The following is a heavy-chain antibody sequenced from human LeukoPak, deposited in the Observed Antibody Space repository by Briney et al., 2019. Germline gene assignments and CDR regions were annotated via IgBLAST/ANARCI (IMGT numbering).Heavy chain of an antibody. Sequence: GGSLRLSCAASGFTFSSYEMNWVRQAPGRGLEWVSHISSSGSTIYYADSVKGRFTISRDNAKNALYLQMNSLRAEDTAVYYCARALNHYYYYGMDVLGKGTTVTVPS. V-gene: IGHV3-48*03. J-gene: IGHJ6*04. CDR3: ARALNHYYYYGMDV. CDR2: ISSSGSTI. CDR1: GFTFSSYE.